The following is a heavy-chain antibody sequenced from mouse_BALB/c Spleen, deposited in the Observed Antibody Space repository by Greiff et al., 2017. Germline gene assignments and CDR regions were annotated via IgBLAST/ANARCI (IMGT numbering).Heavy chain of an antibody. CDR3: ARGDGNDAMDY. Sequence: EVQLVESGPGLVKPSQSLSLTCTVTGYSITSDYAWNWIRQFPGNKLEWMGYISYSGSTSYNPSLKSRISITRDTSKNQFFLQLNSVTTEDTATYYCARGDGNDAMDYWGQGTSVTVSS. D-gene: IGHD2-1*01. CDR1: GYSITSDYA. V-gene: IGHV3-2*02. CDR2: ISYSGST. J-gene: IGHJ4*01.